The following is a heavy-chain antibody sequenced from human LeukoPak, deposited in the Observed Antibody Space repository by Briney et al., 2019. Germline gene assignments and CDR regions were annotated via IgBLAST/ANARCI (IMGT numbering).Heavy chain of an antibody. CDR1: GFTVSSNS. D-gene: IGHD5-18*01. V-gene: IGHV3-53*01. CDR2: IHSGGST. Sequence: GSLRLSCAASGFTVSSNSMSWVRQAPGRGLEWVSVIHSGGSTFYADSVKGRFTISRDSFKNTLSLQMNSLRGEDTAVYFCARGRRADTAMDYWYFDLWGRGTLVTVSS. CDR3: ARGRRADTAMDYWYFDL. J-gene: IGHJ2*01.